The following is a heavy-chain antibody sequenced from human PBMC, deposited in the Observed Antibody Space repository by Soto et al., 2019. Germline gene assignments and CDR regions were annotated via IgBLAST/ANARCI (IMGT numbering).Heavy chain of an antibody. CDR2: ISAYNGDT. CDR3: ARDLRIAVGGIEASGY. J-gene: IGHJ4*02. CDR1: GYTFTSYG. Sequence: ASVKVSCKASGYTFTSYGITWVRQAPGQGLEWMGWISAYNGDTKYSQTLQGRATMTTDTFTTTAYTELRSLTPDDAAVYYCARDLRIAVGGIEASGYWGQGTLVTVSS. V-gene: IGHV1-18*01. D-gene: IGHD6-19*01.